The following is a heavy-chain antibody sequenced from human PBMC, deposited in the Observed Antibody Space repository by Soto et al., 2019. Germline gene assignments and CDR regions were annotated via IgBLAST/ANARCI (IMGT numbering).Heavy chain of an antibody. CDR1: GGSIRGICY. D-gene: IGHD2-21*01. J-gene: IGHJ5*02. Sequence: SETQSLTCSVAGGSIRGICYWGWVRQPPGKGLECTGAVYYTGFTYYNPSLKSRLTISLDTSKNQFSLRLSSVTAADTAIYYCARLPVVVIALGYSDPWGPGTLVTVSS. V-gene: IGHV4-39*01. CDR3: ARLPVVVIALGYSDP. CDR2: VYYTGFT.